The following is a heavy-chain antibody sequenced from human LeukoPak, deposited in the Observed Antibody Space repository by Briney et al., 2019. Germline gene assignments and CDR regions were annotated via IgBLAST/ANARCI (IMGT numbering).Heavy chain of an antibody. J-gene: IGHJ4*02. CDR3: AKDRGNGYYYAPFDY. D-gene: IGHD3-22*01. Sequence: PGGTLRLSCAASGFTFSSYGMSWVRQAPGKGLEWVSAISGSGGSTYYADSVKGRFTISRDNSKNTLYLQMKSLRAEDTAIYYCAKDRGNGYYYAPFDYWGQGTLVTVSS. V-gene: IGHV3-23*01. CDR1: GFTFSSYG. CDR2: ISGSGGST.